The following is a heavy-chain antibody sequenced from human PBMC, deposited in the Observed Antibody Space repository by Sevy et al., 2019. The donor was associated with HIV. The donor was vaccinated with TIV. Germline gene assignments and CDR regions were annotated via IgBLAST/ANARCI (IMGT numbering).Heavy chain of an antibody. CDR1: GFTFSSNA. V-gene: IGHV3-30*04. J-gene: IGHJ4*02. CDR3: ARDPRTTVTIRGYFDY. Sequence: GESLNISCAASGFTFSSNAMHWVRQAPGKGLEWVAVISHDGRNKYYADSVKGRFTISRDNSKNTLYLQMNSLRAEDTAVYYCARDPRTTVTIRGYFDYWGQGTLVTVSS. D-gene: IGHD4-17*01. CDR2: ISHDGRNK.